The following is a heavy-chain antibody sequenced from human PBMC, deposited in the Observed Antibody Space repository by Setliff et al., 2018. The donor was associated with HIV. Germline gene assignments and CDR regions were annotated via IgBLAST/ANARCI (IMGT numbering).Heavy chain of an antibody. V-gene: IGHV4-61*02. J-gene: IGHJ4*02. CDR2: IYSSGST. CDR1: GGSISSGNYY. D-gene: IGHD3-10*01. Sequence: TLSLTCTVSGGSISSGNYYWSWIRQPAGKGLEWIGRIYSSGSTNYNPSLKSRVTISVDTSKNQFSLKLYSVTAADTAVYYCARAYFGSGIYYWGQGTLVTVSS. CDR3: ARAYFGSGIYY.